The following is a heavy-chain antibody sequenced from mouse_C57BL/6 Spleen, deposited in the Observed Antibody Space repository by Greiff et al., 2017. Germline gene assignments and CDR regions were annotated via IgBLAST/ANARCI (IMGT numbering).Heavy chain of an antibody. CDR2: IYPGSGST. CDR1: GYTFTSYW. V-gene: IGHV1-55*01. J-gene: IGHJ3*01. Sequence: QVQLQQPGAELVKPGASVKMSCKASGYTFTSYWITWVKQRPGQGLEWIGDIYPGSGSTNYNEKFKSKATLTVDTSSSTAYMQLSSLTSADSAVYYCATYDGYYVWFAYWGQGTLVTVSA. CDR3: ATYDGYYVWFAY. D-gene: IGHD2-3*01.